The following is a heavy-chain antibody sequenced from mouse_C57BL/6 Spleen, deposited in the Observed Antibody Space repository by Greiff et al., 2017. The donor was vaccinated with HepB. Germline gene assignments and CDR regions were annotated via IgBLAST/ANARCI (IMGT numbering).Heavy chain of an antibody. J-gene: IGHJ3*01. CDR3: ARGDYYSNYGVFFSY. CDR2: IDPSDSET. Sequence: QVQLQQPGAELVRPGSSVKLSCKASGYTFTSYWMHWVKQRPIQGLEWIGNIDPSDSETNYNQKFKDKATLTVDKSSSTAYMQLSSLTSEDSEVYFCARGDYYSNYGVFFSYWGQGTLVTVSA. CDR1: GYTFTSYW. D-gene: IGHD2-5*01. V-gene: IGHV1-52*01.